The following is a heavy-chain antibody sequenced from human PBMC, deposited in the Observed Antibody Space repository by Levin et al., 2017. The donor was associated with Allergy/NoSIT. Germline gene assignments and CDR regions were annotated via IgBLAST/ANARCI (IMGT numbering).Heavy chain of an antibody. CDR1: GYTVTGYQ. CDR3: VREADY. V-gene: IGHV1-2*02. CDR2: VNPNSGAT. J-gene: IGHJ4*02. Sequence: GESLKISCKARGYTVTGYQSQGGRHDPGQGLEWMGWVNPNSGATNYAQKFQGRVAMTRDTSISTVYMELTRLASDDTAVYYCVREADYWGQGTLVTVSS.